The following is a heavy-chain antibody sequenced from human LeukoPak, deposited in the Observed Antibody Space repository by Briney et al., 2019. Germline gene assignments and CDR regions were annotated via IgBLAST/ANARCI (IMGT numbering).Heavy chain of an antibody. CDR2: ISSSSSYI. Sequence: GGSLRLSCAASGFTFSSYSMNWVRQAPGKGLEWVSSISSSSSYIYYADSVKGRFTISRDNAENSLYLQMNSLRAEDTAVYYCASSGARYCSSTSCYTAKVRNYYYYYGMDVWGQGTTVTVSS. V-gene: IGHV3-21*01. CDR3: ASSGARYCSSTSCYTAKVRNYYYYYGMDV. J-gene: IGHJ6*02. D-gene: IGHD2-2*02. CDR1: GFTFSSYS.